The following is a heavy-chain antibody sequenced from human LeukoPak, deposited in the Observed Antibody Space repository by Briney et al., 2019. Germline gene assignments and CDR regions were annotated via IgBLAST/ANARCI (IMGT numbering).Heavy chain of an antibody. CDR2: IIPISGTA. J-gene: IGHJ4*02. CDR1: GGTFSSYA. V-gene: IGHV1-69*13. D-gene: IGHD3-10*01. CDR3: ARLLKKGHYGSADY. Sequence: GASVKVPCKASGGTFSSYAISWVRQAPGQGLEWMGGIIPISGTANYAQKFQGRVTITADESTSTAYMELSSLRSEDTAVYYCARLLKKGHYGSADYWGQGTLVTVSS.